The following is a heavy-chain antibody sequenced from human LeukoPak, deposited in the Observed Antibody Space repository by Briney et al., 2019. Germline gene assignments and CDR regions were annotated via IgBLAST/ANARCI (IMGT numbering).Heavy chain of an antibody. Sequence: SETLSLTCTVSGGSISSSSYYWGWIRQPPGKGLEWIGSIYYSGSTYYNPSLKSRVTISVDTSKNQFSLKLSSVTAADTAVYYCARDVTDGITIFGVVNNWFDPWGQGTLVTVSS. CDR2: IYYSGST. D-gene: IGHD3-3*01. V-gene: IGHV4-39*07. J-gene: IGHJ5*02. CDR3: ARDVTDGITIFGVVNNWFDP. CDR1: GGSISSSSYY.